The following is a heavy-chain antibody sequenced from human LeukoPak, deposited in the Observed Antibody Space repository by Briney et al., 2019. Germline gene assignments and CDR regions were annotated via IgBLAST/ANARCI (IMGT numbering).Heavy chain of an antibody. CDR2: IIPIFGTA. Sequence: SVKVSCKASGGTFSSYAISWVRQAPGQGLEWMGGIIPIFGTANYAQKFQGRVTITADESTSTAYMELSSLRSEDTAVYYCAGEYYYGSGSSDAFDIWGQGTMVTVSS. V-gene: IGHV1-69*01. CDR1: GGTFSSYA. J-gene: IGHJ3*02. D-gene: IGHD3-10*01. CDR3: AGEYYYGSGSSDAFDI.